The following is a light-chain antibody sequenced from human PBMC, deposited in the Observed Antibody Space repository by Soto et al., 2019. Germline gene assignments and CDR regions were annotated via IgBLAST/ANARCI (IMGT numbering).Light chain of an antibody. V-gene: IGKV3D-20*02. Sequence: EIVLTQSPGTLSLSPGERATLSCRASQSVSNNYLAWYQQKPGQAPRLLIYSASSRATGVPDRFSGSGSGTDFTLTISRLEPEDFAVYYCQQRSNWPSFGQGTRLEIK. CDR3: QQRSNWPS. CDR1: QSVSNNY. CDR2: SAS. J-gene: IGKJ5*01.